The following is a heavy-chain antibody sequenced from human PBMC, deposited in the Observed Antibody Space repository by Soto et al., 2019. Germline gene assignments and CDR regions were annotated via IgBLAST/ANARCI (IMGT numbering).Heavy chain of an antibody. CDR1: GFTFNSYA. J-gene: IGHJ4*02. V-gene: IGHV3-23*01. CDR2: ISGSGRTT. D-gene: IGHD5-12*01. CDR3: AKGVTTIVDTGSCFDH. Sequence: GGSLRLSCAVSGFTFNSYAMNWVRQAPGKGLEWVSSISGSGRTTYYADAVKGRFTISRDNSKNTLFLQMNSLRSEDTAVYYCAKGVTTIVDTGSCFDHWGQGTLVTVSS.